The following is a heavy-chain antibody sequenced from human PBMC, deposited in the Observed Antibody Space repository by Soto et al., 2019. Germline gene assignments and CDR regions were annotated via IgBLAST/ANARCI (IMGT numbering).Heavy chain of an antibody. Sequence: QVQLVQSGAEVTKPGASVKVSCKASGYTFTSYDINWVRQATGQGLEWMGWMSPNSGATGYAQKFQGRVTMTRDTSISTAYMELSNLRSEDTAIYYCARGVDAGVDVWGQGSTVTASS. D-gene: IGHD1-1*01. CDR1: GYTFTSYD. V-gene: IGHV1-8*01. CDR3: ARGVDAGVDV. CDR2: MSPNSGAT. J-gene: IGHJ6*02.